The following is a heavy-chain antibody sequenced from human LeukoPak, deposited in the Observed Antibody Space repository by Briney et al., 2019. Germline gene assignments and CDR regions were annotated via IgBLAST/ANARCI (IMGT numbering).Heavy chain of an antibody. V-gene: IGHV4-34*01. D-gene: IGHD3-10*01. Sequence: PSETLSLTCAVYGGSFSGYSWSWIRQPPGKGLEWIGDINHSGSTNYNPSLKSRVTISVDTSKNQFSLKLNSVTAADTAVYYCARGMVRGVITPGYWGQGTLVTVSS. CDR2: INHSGST. CDR3: ARGMVRGVITPGY. CDR1: GGSFSGYS. J-gene: IGHJ4*02.